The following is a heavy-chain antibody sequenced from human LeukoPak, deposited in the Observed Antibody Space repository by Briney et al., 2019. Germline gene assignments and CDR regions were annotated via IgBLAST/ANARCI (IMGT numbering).Heavy chain of an antibody. V-gene: IGHV3-30*18. CDR1: GFTFSSYG. CDR2: ISYDGSNK. CDR3: AKDQGYYYGWGPPYYYYGMDV. Sequence: GGSLRLSCAASGFTFSSYGMHWVRQALGKGLEWVAVISYDGSNKYYADSVKGRFTISRDNSKNTLYLQMNSLRAEDKAVYYCAKDQGYYYGWGPPYYYYGMDVWGQGTTVTVSS. J-gene: IGHJ6*02. D-gene: IGHD3-10*01.